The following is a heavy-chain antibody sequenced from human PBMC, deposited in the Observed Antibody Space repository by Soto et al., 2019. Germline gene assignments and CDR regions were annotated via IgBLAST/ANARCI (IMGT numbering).Heavy chain of an antibody. J-gene: IGHJ6*03. CDR2: ISSSGSTI. CDR3: ARDQRLGIAARRRYYYMDV. V-gene: IGHV3-11*01. CDR1: GFTFSDYY. Sequence: GGSLRLSCAASGFTFSDYYMSWIRQAPGKGLEWVSYISSSGSTIYYADSVKGRFTNSRDNAKNSLYLQMNSLGAEDTAVYYCARDQRLGIAARRRYYYMDVWGKGTTVTVSS. D-gene: IGHD6-6*01.